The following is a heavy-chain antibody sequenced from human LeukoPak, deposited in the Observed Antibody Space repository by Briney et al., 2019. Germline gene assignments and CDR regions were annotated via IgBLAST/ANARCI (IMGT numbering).Heavy chain of an antibody. V-gene: IGHV3-21*01. D-gene: IGHD3-22*01. CDR2: ISSSSSYI. J-gene: IGHJ5*02. CDR1: GFTFSSYS. Sequence: GGSLRLSCAASGFTFSSYSMNWVRQAPGKGLEWVSSISSSSSYIYYADSVKGRFTISRDNAKNSLYLQMNSLRAEDMAVYYCARDEVRDWFDPWGQGTLVTVSS. CDR3: ARDEVRDWFDP.